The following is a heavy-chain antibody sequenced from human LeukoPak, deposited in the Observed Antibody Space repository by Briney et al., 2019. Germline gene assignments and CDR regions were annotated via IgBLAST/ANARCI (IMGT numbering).Heavy chain of an antibody. CDR1: GGTFNNYA. V-gene: IGHV1-69*04. Sequence: ASVRVSCKTSGGTFNNYAISWVRQAPGQGLEWMGRVVPMFGIRNYPQTFRGRVNITADKATNTVYMELRSLRAEDTAIYYCATEPSRSYSFDHLDFWGLGTPVTVSS. CDR3: ATEPSRSYSFDHLDF. D-gene: IGHD5-12*01. J-gene: IGHJ4*02. CDR2: VVPMFGIR.